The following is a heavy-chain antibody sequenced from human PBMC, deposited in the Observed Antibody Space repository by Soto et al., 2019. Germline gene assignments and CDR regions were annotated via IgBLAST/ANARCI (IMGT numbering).Heavy chain of an antibody. V-gene: IGHV3-23*01. D-gene: IGHD3-10*01. CDR2: ISVSGAER. J-gene: IGHJ5*02. Sequence: EVQLLESGGGLGQPGGSLRLSCATSGFTFKNYPLAWVRQSAGKGLQWVSSISVSGAERSYADSVKGRFTISRDDSQNTMYLQMSSLRVDDTATYYCAKGSLIFGEGVYDWFDTWGQGTLVVVSS. CDR1: GFTFKNYP. CDR3: AKGSLIFGEGVYDWFDT.